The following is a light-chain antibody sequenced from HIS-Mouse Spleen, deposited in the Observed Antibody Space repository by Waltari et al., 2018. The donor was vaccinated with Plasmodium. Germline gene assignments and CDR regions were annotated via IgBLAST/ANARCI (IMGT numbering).Light chain of an antibody. CDR2: GAS. CDR1: ERVSSN. J-gene: IGKJ1*01. CDR3: QQYNNWPAWT. V-gene: IGKV3-15*01. Sequence: EIVMTQSPATLSVSPGERATLSCRASERVSSNLAWYQQKPGQAPRLLIYGASTRATGIPARVSGSGSGTEFTLTISSLQSEDFAVYYCQQYNNWPAWTFGQGTKVEIK.